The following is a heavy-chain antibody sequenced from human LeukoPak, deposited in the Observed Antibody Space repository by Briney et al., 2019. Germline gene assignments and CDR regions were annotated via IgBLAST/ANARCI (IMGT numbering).Heavy chain of an antibody. CDR1: GFTSSAYS. CDR2: IGAAGSHI. D-gene: IGHD6-19*01. CDR3: VRVGSGATRADALDL. Sequence: GRSLRLSCAASGFTSSAYSMNWVRQAPEEGLEWVSSIGAAGSHIYYADSMKGRFTISRDNAKSSLFLQMNSLRAEDTGIYYCVRVGSGATRADALDLWGQGTMVTVSS. J-gene: IGHJ3*01. V-gene: IGHV3-21*01.